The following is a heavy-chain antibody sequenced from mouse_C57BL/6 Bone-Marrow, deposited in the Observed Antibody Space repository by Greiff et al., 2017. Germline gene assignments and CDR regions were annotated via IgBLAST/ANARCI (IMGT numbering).Heavy chain of an antibody. J-gene: IGHJ4*01. CDR2: IHPSDSDT. D-gene: IGHD2-2*01. CDR1: GYTFTSYW. V-gene: IGHV1-74*01. Sequence: VQLQQPGAELVKPGASVKVSCKASGYTFTSYWMHWVKQRPGQGLEWIGRIHPSDSDTNYHQKFKGKATLNVDESSSTDYMQLSSLTSEDSAVYYCATAIYYGYYYAMDYWGQGTSVTVSS. CDR3: ATAIYYGYYYAMDY.